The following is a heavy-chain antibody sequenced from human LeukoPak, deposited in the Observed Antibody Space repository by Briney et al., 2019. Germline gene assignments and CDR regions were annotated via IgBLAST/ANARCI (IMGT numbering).Heavy chain of an antibody. CDR3: GRDFWGSIDH. D-gene: IGHD3-16*01. Sequence: PGGSLRLFCAVSGFTFSTYGMNWDRQAPGKGLVWVSPINNDGHTTVYADSVKGRFTISRDNAKNTLYLQMNSLRAEDTAVYYCGRDFWGSIDHWGQGTLVTVSS. J-gene: IGHJ4*02. CDR1: GFTFSTYG. CDR2: INNDGHTT. V-gene: IGHV3-74*01.